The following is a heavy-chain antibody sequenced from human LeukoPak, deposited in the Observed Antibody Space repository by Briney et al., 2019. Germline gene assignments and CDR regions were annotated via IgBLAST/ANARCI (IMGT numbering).Heavy chain of an antibody. CDR1: GFTFSGYG. J-gene: IGHJ4*02. CDR2: IYSGGGST. V-gene: IGHV3-NL1*01. Sequence: PGGSLRLSCVASGFTFSGYGMDWVRQAPGKGLEWVSVIYSGGGSTYYADSVKGRFTISRDNSKNTLYLQMNSLRAEDTAVYYCARGGQDFWSGYYMEYWGQGTLVTVSS. D-gene: IGHD3-3*01. CDR3: ARGGQDFWSGYYMEY.